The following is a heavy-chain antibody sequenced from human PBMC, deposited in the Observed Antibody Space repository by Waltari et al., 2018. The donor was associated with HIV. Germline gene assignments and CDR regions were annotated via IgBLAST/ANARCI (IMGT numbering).Heavy chain of an antibody. V-gene: IGHV3-33*01. CDR2: IWYDGSNK. J-gene: IGHJ4*02. CDR3: ARDYIVSGTVTTPFDY. D-gene: IGHD4-17*01. CDR1: GFTFSSYG. Sequence: QVQLVESGGGVVQPGRSLRLSCAASGFTFSSYGMHWVRQAPGKGLEWVAVIWYDGSNKYYADSVKGRFTISRDNSKNTLYLQMNSLRAEDTAVYYCARDYIVSGTVTTPFDYWGQGTLVTVSS.